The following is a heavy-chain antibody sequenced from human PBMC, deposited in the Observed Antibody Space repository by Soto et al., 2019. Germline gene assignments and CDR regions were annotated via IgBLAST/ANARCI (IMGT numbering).Heavy chain of an antibody. D-gene: IGHD6-19*01. CDR2: ISYDGSNK. CDR3: AREAVALSSGFDY. Sequence: QVQLVESGGGVVQPGRSPRLSCAASGFTFSSYAMHWVRQAPGKGLEWVAVISYDGSNKYYADSVKGRFTISRDNSKNTLYLQMNSLRAEDTAVYYCAREAVALSSGFDYWGQGTLVTVSS. J-gene: IGHJ4*02. V-gene: IGHV3-30-3*01. CDR1: GFTFSSYA.